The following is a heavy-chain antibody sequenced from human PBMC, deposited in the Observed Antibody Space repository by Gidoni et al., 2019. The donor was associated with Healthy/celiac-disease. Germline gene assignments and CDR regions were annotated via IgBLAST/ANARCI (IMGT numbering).Heavy chain of an antibody. D-gene: IGHD6-19*01. J-gene: IGHJ2*01. CDR2: ISGSGGST. Sequence: EVQLLASGGGLVQHGGSLRLSCAASGFTFSSYAMSWFRQAPGKGLEWVSAISGSGGSTYYADSVKGRFTISRDNSKNTLYLQMNSLRAEDTAVYYCAKASSGSGSYPRLYWYFDLWGRGTLVTVSS. CDR3: AKASSGSGSYPRLYWYFDL. CDR1: GFTFSSYA. V-gene: IGHV3-23*01.